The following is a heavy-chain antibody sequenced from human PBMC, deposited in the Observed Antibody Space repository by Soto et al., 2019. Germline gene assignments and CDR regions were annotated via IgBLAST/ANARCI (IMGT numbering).Heavy chain of an antibody. CDR3: ARGQLGWNAFDI. V-gene: IGHV3-53*01. D-gene: IGHD1-1*01. Sequence: GGSLRLSCAASGFTVSSNYMSWVHQAPGKGLEWVSVIYSGGSTYYADSVKGRFTISRDNSKNTLYLQMNSLRAEDTAVYYCARGQLGWNAFDIWGQGTMVTVSS. CDR2: IYSGGST. J-gene: IGHJ3*02. CDR1: GFTVSSNY.